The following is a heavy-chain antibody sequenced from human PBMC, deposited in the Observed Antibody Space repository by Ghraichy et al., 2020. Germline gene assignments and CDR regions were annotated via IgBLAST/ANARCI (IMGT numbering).Heavy chain of an antibody. J-gene: IGHJ6*02. Sequence: SQTLSLNCAVSGGSISSGDYSWTWIRQQPGKGLEWIGYIYHSGNGHYNPSLQSRVSFSVDWSKNQFSLTLTSVTAADTAVYYCAILASYGVDVWGQGTTVTVSS. CDR1: GGSISSGDYS. V-gene: IGHV4-30-2*01. CDR3: AILASYGVDV. CDR2: IYHSGNG. D-gene: IGHD3-3*01.